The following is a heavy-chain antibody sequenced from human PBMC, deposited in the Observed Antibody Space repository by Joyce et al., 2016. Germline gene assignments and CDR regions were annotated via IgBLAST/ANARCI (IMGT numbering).Heavy chain of an antibody. Sequence: QVQLQQSGPGLVKVSQTLSLTCAISGDSVSGNNVAWNWIRESPSRGLEWLGMTYYMSKWYNNSAVSMRSRISINPDTSKNQFSLHLNSVTPEDTAIYYCARGSCSGGSCYHINWGQGTLVTVSS. D-gene: IGHD2-15*01. J-gene: IGHJ4*02. CDR3: ARGSCSGGSCYHIN. V-gene: IGHV6-1*01. CDR1: GDSVSGNNVA. CDR2: TYYMSKWYN.